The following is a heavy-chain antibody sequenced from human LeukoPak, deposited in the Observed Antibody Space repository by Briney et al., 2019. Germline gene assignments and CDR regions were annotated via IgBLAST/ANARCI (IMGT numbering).Heavy chain of an antibody. Sequence: PSETLSLTCTVSGGSISSSSYYWGWIRQPPGKGLEWIGSIYYSGSTYYNPSLKSRVTISVDTSKNQFSLKLSSVTAADTAVYYCARHGGIAAAGNWFDPWGQGTLVTVCS. D-gene: IGHD6-13*01. CDR1: GGSISSSSYY. CDR3: ARHGGIAAAGNWFDP. CDR2: IYYSGST. V-gene: IGHV4-39*01. J-gene: IGHJ5*02.